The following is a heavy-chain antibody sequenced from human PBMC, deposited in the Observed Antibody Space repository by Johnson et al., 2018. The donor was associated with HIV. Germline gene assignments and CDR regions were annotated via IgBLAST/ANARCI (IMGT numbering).Heavy chain of an antibody. V-gene: IGHV3-30*18. Sequence: QVQLVESGGGVVRPGGSLRLSCEASGFTFDEYGMSWVRQAPGKGLEWVAVISYDGSNKYFADSVKGRFTISRDNSKNTLYLQMNSLRAEDTAVYYCAKGVSDSSGYYFAFDIWGRGTMVTVSS. CDR1: GFTFDEYG. CDR2: ISYDGSNK. J-gene: IGHJ3*02. CDR3: AKGVSDSSGYYFAFDI. D-gene: IGHD3-22*01.